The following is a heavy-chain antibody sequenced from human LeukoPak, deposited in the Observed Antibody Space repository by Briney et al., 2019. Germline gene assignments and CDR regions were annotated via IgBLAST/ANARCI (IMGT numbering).Heavy chain of an antibody. V-gene: IGHV5-51*01. Sequence: GESLQISCQGSGYRFSSYWIAWVRQMPGKGLEWMGIIYPGDSDTRYSPSFQGQVTISADKSISTAYLQWSSLKASDTAMYYCARSFGESARDFDYWGQGTLVTVSS. CDR1: GYRFSSYW. D-gene: IGHD3-10*01. J-gene: IGHJ4*02. CDR2: IYPGDSDT. CDR3: ARSFGESARDFDY.